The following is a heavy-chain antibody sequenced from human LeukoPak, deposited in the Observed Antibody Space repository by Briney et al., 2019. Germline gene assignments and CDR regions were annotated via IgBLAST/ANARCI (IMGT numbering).Heavy chain of an antibody. V-gene: IGHV4-39*01. J-gene: IGHJ4*02. CDR2: IYYSGST. Sequence: PSETRSLTCTVSGGSISSSSYYWGWIRQPPGKGLEWIGSIYYSGSTYYNPSLKSRVTISVDTSKNQFSLKLSSVTAADTAVYYCARGGVVLWFGALLEYHFDYWGQASLLTVPS. D-gene: IGHD3-10*01. CDR1: GGSISSSSYY. CDR3: ARGGVVLWFGALLEYHFDY.